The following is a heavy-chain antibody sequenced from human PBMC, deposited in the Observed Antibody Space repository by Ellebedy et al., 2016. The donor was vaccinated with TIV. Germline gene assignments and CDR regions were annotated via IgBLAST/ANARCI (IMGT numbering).Heavy chain of an antibody. D-gene: IGHD3-10*01. CDR1: GYTFTSYG. V-gene: IGHV1-18*04. CDR3: ARTYITMVRGVTGFDY. Sequence: ASVKVSCKASGYTFTSYGISWVRQAPGQGLEWMGWISAYNGNTNYAQKLQGRVTMTTDTSTSTAYMELRSLRSDDTAVYYCARTYITMVRGVTGFDYWGQGTLVTVSS. J-gene: IGHJ4*02. CDR2: ISAYNGNT.